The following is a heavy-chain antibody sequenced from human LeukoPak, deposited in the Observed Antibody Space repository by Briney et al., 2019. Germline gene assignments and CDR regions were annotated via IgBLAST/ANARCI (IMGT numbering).Heavy chain of an antibody. Sequence: ASVKVSCKASGYTFTSYDINWVRQATGQGLEWMGWMNPNSGNTGYAQKFQGRVTMTRNTSISTAYMELRSLRSAEAAVYYCARGPSRVLWFGELLNYWFDPWGQGTLVTVSS. CDR1: GYTFTSYD. V-gene: IGHV1-8*01. CDR3: ARGPSRVLWFGELLNYWFDP. D-gene: IGHD3-10*01. J-gene: IGHJ5*02. CDR2: MNPNSGNT.